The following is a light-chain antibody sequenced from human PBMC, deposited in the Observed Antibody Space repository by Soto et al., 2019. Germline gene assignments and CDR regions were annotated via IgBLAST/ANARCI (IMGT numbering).Light chain of an antibody. CDR3: QQYNNWPSWT. Sequence: EIVLPQSPATLSVSPGERATLSCRASRSVSSNLAWYQQKPGQAPRLLIYGASTTATGIPARFSGSGSGTEFTLTISSLQSEDFAVYYCQQYNNWPSWTFGQGTKVDIK. CDR2: GAS. V-gene: IGKV3-15*01. J-gene: IGKJ1*01. CDR1: RSVSSN.